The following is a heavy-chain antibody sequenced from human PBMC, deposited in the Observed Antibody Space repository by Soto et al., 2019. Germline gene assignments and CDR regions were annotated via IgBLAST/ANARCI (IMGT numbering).Heavy chain of an antibody. CDR2: IIPIFGTE. D-gene: IGHD2-15*01. CDR1: GGTFSSYA. CDR3: ARSPDIAARGFDY. V-gene: IGHV1-69*13. J-gene: IGHJ4*02. Sequence: SGKVSCGASGGTFSSYAISWVRQAPGQGLEWMGGIIPIFGTENYAQKFQGRVTITADESTSTAYMELSSLRSEETAVYYCARSPDIAARGFDYWGQGTPVTV.